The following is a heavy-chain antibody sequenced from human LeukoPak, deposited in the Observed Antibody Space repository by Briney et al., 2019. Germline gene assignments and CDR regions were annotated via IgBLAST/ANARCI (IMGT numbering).Heavy chain of an antibody. CDR1: GFTFSSYG. CDR3: ARDRPFDY. CDR2: ISTYNGNT. J-gene: IGHJ4*02. V-gene: IGHV1-18*01. Sequence: GASVKVSCKASGFTFSSYGISWVRQAPGQGLEWMGWISTYNGNTKYAQNLQARVTMTTDTSTSTAYMELRSLRSDDTAVYYCARDRPFDYWGQGTLVTVSS.